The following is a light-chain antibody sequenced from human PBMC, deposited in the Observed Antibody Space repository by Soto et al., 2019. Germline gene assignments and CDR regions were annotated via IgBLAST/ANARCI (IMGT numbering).Light chain of an antibody. J-gene: IGKJ4*01. Sequence: DIQMTQSPSSLSASVGDRVTITCRASQSISSYLNWYQQKPGKAPKLLIYAASSLQSGVPSRFSGSGSGTDFTLPISSLQLEDFATYDFQKISSTPLTFGGGTKVDIK. CDR1: QSISSY. CDR3: QKISSTPLT. CDR2: AAS. V-gene: IGKV1-39*01.